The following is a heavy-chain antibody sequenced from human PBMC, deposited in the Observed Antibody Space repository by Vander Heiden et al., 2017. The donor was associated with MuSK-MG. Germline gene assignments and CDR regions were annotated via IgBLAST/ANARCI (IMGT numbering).Heavy chain of an antibody. J-gene: IGHJ3*02. CDR3: ARQRDSPNRGRGMDDAFDI. V-gene: IGHV4-39*01. D-gene: IGHD3-10*01. CDR1: GGSISSSSYY. CDR2: IDYSVST. Sequence: QLQLQESGPGLVKPSETLSLPCTVSGGSISSSSYYWGWLRQPPGKGLELIGSIDYSVSTYYTPDLKRRGTISVDTSKNQFSLKLRSGTAAETAVYSCARQRDSPNRGRGMDDAFDIWRQGTIVTVYS.